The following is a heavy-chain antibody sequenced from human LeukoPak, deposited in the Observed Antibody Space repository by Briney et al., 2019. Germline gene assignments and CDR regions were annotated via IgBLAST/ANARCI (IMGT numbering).Heavy chain of an antibody. D-gene: IGHD2-2*03. CDR3: ARHALDIVVVPAAIIWFDP. V-gene: IGHV4-39*01. J-gene: IGHJ5*02. CDR1: GGSISSGSYY. Sequence: SETLSLTCTVSGGSISSGSYYWSWIRQPAGKGLEWIGSIYYSGSTYYNPSLKSRVTISVDTSKNQFSLKLSSVTAADTAVYYCARHALDIVVVPAAIIWFDPWGQGTLVTVSS. CDR2: IYYSGST.